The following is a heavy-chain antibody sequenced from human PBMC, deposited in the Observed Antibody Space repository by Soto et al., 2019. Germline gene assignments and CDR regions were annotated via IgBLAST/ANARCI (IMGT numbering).Heavy chain of an antibody. CDR1: AGSISSVDYY. Sequence: LSRTCTVSAGSISSVDYYWSWIRQPPGKGLEWIGYIYYSGSTYYNPSLKSRVTISVDTSKNQFSLKLSSVTAADTAVYYCARGMNLDPFDIWGQGTMVT. J-gene: IGHJ3*02. CDR2: IYYSGST. CDR3: ARGMNLDPFDI. V-gene: IGHV4-30-4*01.